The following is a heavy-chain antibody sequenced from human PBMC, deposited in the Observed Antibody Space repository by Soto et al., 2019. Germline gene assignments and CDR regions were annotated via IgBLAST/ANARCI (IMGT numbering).Heavy chain of an antibody. V-gene: IGHV4-59*08. D-gene: IGHD6-13*01. J-gene: IGHJ4*02. CDR2: IYYSGST. CDR1: GGSISSYY. Sequence: SDTLSLTCTVSGGSISSYYWSWIRQPPGKGLEWIGYIYYSGSTNYNPSLKSRVTISVDTSKNQFSLKLSSVTAADTAVYYCARHPPIAAAGTLLFDYWGQGTLVTVSS. CDR3: ARHPPIAAAGTLLFDY.